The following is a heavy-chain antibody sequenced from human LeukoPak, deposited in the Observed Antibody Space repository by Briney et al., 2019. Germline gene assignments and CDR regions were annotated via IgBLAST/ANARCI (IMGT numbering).Heavy chain of an antibody. J-gene: IGHJ6*03. CDR2: IIPIFGTA. Sequence: GSSVKVSCKASGDTFSSYAISWVRQAPGQGLEWMGGIIPIFGTANYAQKLQGRVTITTDESTSTAYMELSSLRSEDTAVYYCARDDSACSSTSCYLNYYYYMDVWGKGTTVTVSS. V-gene: IGHV1-69*05. CDR1: GDTFSSYA. D-gene: IGHD2-2*01. CDR3: ARDDSACSSTSCYLNYYYYMDV.